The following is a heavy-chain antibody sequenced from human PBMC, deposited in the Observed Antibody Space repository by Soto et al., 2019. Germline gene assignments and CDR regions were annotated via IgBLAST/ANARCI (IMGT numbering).Heavy chain of an antibody. Sequence: SETLSLTCTVSGGSISSGDYYWSWIRQPPGRGLEWIGYIYYSGSTYYNPSLKSRVTISVDTSKNQFSLKLSSVTAADTAVYYCARTQTWGTDYSGQGTLVTGSS. J-gene: IGHJ4*02. CDR3: ARTQTWGTDY. V-gene: IGHV4-30-4*01. CDR1: GGSISSGDYY. CDR2: IYYSGST. D-gene: IGHD7-27*01.